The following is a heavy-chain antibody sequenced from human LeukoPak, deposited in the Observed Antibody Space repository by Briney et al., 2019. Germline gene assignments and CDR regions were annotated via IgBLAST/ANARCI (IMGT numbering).Heavy chain of an antibody. D-gene: IGHD2-2*02. CDR3: ARGRGYQLLYGGAPTMTMDV. V-gene: IGHV4-34*01. J-gene: IGHJ6*02. CDR2: INRSGST. CDR1: GGAFTAYN. Sequence: SHNPSTTCAGNGGAFTAYNSSWISQPPWTAPDRPGEINRSGSTNYNPCLKSRITILVDTSKNEFSLKLSSVTAADTAVYYCARGRGYQLLYGGAPTMTMDVWGQGTTVTVSS.